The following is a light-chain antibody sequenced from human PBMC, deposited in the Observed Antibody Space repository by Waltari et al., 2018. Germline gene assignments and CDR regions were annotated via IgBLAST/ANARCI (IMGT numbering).Light chain of an antibody. Sequence: QSALTQPASVSGSPGQSIPISCIGTSSDIGPFNPLSWYLQYPGTAPKLLIYAVSQRPSGVSNRFSGSKSGNTASLTISGLQAEDEAIYYCCSYAGSRTWVFGGGAKLTVL. CDR2: AVS. CDR3: CSYAGSRTWV. V-gene: IGLV2-23*02. J-gene: IGLJ3*02. CDR1: SSDIGPFNP.